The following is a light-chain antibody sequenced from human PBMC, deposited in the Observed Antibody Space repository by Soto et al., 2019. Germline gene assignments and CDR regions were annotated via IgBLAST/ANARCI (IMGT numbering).Light chain of an antibody. CDR3: CSYSRTSTLL. V-gene: IGLV2-23*01. CDR1: SSDVGSYNL. CDR2: EGT. Sequence: QSALTQPASLSGSPGQSITISCTGTSSDVGSYNLVSWYQQHPGKAPKLMIYEGTKRPSGVSNRFSGSKSGNTASLRISGLQAEDEADYYCCSYSRTSTLLFGGGTKLTVL. J-gene: IGLJ2*01.